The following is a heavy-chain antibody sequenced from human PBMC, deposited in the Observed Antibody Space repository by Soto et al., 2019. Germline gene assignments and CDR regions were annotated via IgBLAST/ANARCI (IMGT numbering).Heavy chain of an antibody. J-gene: IGHJ4*02. Sequence: RLSCAASGFTFSSYAMSWVRQAPGKWLEWVSAISGSGGSTYYADSVKGRFTISRDNSKNTLYLQVNSLRAEDTAVYYCAKVRVEYYDRSGNGGFDYWGQRTLVTVSS. CDR1: GFTFSSYA. D-gene: IGHD3-22*01. V-gene: IGHV3-23*01. CDR2: ISGSGGST. CDR3: AKVRVEYYDRSGNGGFDY.